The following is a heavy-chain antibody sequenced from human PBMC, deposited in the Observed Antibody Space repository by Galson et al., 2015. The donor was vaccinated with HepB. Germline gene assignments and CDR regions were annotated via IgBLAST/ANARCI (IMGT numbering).Heavy chain of an antibody. Sequence: SVKVSCKASGYIFTSYGISWVRQAPGQGLEWMGWISAYNGNTNYAQKLQGRVTMTTDTSTSTAYMELRSLRSDDTAVYYCARSLCECSSTGCYCYYYYYMDVFGRGTTVTVSS. J-gene: IGHJ6*03. D-gene: IGHD2-2*01. CDR1: GYIFTSYG. CDR3: ARSLCECSSTGCYCYYYYYMDV. V-gene: IGHV1-18*01. CDR2: ISAYNGNT.